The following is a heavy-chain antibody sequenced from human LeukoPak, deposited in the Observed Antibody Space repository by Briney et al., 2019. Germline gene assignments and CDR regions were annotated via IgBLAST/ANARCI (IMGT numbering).Heavy chain of an antibody. Sequence: SETLSLTCTVSGGSISSSSYYWGWIRQPPGKGLEWIGSIYYSGSTYYNPSLKSRVTISVDTSKNQFSLKLSSVTAADTAVYYCAKIANIVVVPAADDFDYWGQGTLVTVSS. CDR1: GGSISSSSYY. CDR3: AKIANIVVVPAADDFDY. J-gene: IGHJ4*02. V-gene: IGHV4-39*01. D-gene: IGHD2-2*01. CDR2: IYYSGST.